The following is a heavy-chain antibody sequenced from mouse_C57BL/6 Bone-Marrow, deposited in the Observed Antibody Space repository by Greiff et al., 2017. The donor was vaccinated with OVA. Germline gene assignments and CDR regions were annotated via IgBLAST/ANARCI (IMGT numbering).Heavy chain of an antibody. CDR2: IDPENGDT. V-gene: IGHV14-4*01. Sequence: VQLQQSGAELVRPGASVKLSCTASGFNFNDAYLHWVKQRPEQGLEWIGWIDPENGDTEYASKFQGKATITADTSSNTAYLQLSSLTSEDTAVYYCTSYGNFDYWGQGTTLTVSS. J-gene: IGHJ2*01. CDR3: TSYGNFDY. CDR1: GFNFNDAY. D-gene: IGHD2-1*01.